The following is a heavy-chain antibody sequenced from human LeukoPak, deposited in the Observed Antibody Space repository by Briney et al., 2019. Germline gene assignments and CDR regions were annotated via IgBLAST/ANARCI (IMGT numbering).Heavy chain of an antibody. V-gene: IGHV4-59*08. J-gene: IGHJ4*02. Sequence: PSETLSLTCTVSGGSISSYYWSWLRQPPDKGLEWIGYIHYSGTTKYNPSLKSRVTILIDTSKNQFSMKLRSVTAADTAVYYCARTAGVAVAGSRQYFDYWGQGTLVTVSS. D-gene: IGHD6-19*01. CDR3: ARTAGVAVAGSRQYFDY. CDR2: IHYSGTT. CDR1: GGSISSYY.